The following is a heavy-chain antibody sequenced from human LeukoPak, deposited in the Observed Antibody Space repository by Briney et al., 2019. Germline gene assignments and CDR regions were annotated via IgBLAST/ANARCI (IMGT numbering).Heavy chain of an antibody. CDR2: NIPIFGTA. D-gene: IGHD4-17*01. Sequence: SLKVSCKASGGTFSSYAISWVRQAPGQGLEWMGGNIPIFGTANYAQKCQGRVTITADESTSTAYMELSSLRSEDTAVYYCERGTVTTRLQFDYWGQGTLVTVSS. CDR1: GGTFSSYA. J-gene: IGHJ4*02. CDR3: ERGTVTTRLQFDY. V-gene: IGHV1-69*13.